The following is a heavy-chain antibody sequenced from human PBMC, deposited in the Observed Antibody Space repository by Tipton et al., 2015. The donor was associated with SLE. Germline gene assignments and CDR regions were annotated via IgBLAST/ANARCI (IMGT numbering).Heavy chain of an antibody. Sequence: SLTCTVSGGSLGSEYWSWIRQPPGKGLEWIGHIYYNGDANYNPSLKSRLTISVDTSKNQFSLQLSSVTAADTAVYYCARLYRVAVADLEAFDIWGQGKMVAVSS. J-gene: IGHJ3*02. D-gene: IGHD6-19*01. CDR3: ARLYRVAVADLEAFDI. CDR2: IYYNGDA. V-gene: IGHV4-59*01. CDR1: GGSLGSEY.